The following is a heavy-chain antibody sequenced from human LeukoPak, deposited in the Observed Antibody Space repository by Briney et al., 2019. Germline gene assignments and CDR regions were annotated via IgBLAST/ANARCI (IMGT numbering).Heavy chain of an antibody. V-gene: IGHV3-74*01. J-gene: IGHJ4*02. CDR3: ALILRISDFDY. Sequence: GGSLRLSCAASGFTFSDYWMHWVRQVPGKGLVWVSRINPDGSSTNYADSVKGRFTIARDNAKNTLYLQMDSLRAEDTAIYYCALILRISDFDYWGQGTLVTVSS. CDR1: GFTFSDYW. D-gene: IGHD3-3*01. CDR2: INPDGSST.